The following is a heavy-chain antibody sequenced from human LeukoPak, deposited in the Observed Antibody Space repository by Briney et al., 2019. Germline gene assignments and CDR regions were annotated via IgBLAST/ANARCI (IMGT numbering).Heavy chain of an antibody. CDR1: GYTLATYG. CDR3: AREYYDTSDYSYYSDY. CDR2: ISAFNDNT. Sequence: ASVKVSGKASGYTLATYGVNWVRQAPGQGLEWMGWISAFNDNTNYAQKFRDRVTMTADRSTNTVYMELRSLRSDDTAVYFCAREYYDTSDYSYYSDYWGQGTLVTVSS. D-gene: IGHD3-22*01. J-gene: IGHJ4*02. V-gene: IGHV1-18*01.